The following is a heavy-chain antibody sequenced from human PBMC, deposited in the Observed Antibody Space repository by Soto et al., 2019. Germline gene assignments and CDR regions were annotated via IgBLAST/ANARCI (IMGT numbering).Heavy chain of an antibody. J-gene: IGHJ4*02. CDR2: IYHSGST. V-gene: IGHV4-59*12. D-gene: IGHD2-21*02. CDR3: ARGSPVATDY. Sequence: SETLSLTCTVGGGSISSYYWSWIRQPPGKGLEWIGYIYHSGSTYYNPSLKSRVTISVDRSKNQFSLKLSSVTAADTAVYYCARGSPVATDYWGQGTLVTVSS. CDR1: GGSISSYY.